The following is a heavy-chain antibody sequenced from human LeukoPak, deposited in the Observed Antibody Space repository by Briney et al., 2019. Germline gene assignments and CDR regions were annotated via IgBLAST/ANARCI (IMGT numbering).Heavy chain of an antibody. CDR3: ASVYSLEGYFDY. J-gene: IGHJ4*02. Sequence: PGGSLRLSCAASGFTVRNNYMSWVRQAPGKGLEWVSVIYSGGITYYADSVKGRFTISRDNSKNTLYLQMNSLRAEDTAVYYCASVYSLEGYFDYWGQGTLVTVSS. V-gene: IGHV3-66*02. D-gene: IGHD5/OR15-5a*01. CDR2: IYSGGIT. CDR1: GFTVRNNY.